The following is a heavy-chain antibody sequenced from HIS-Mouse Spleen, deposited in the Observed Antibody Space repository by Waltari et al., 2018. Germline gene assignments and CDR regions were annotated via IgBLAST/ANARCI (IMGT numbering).Heavy chain of an antibody. CDR1: GYPFTSYD. D-gene: IGHD7-27*01. Sequence: QVQLVQSGAEVKKPGASVKVSCKASGYPFTSYDITWVRRATGQGLEWMGWENPNRGSTGDAQKFQGRVTMTRNTSISTADMELSSLRSEDTAVYYCARGLTGDLDYWGQGTLVTVSS. J-gene: IGHJ4*02. V-gene: IGHV1-8*01. CDR3: ARGLTGDLDY. CDR2: ENPNRGST.